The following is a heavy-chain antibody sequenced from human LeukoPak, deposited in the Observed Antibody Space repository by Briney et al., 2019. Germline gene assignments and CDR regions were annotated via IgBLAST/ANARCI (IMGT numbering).Heavy chain of an antibody. J-gene: IGHJ6*03. Sequence: ASVKVSSKVSGYTLPELSMHWVRQAPGKGLEWMGGFDPEDGETIYAQKLQGRVTMTEDTSTDTAYMELSSLRSEDTAVYYCASGSDYYYMDVWGKGTTVTVSS. V-gene: IGHV1-24*01. CDR1: GYTLPELS. D-gene: IGHD3-10*01. CDR2: FDPEDGET. CDR3: ASGSDYYYMDV.